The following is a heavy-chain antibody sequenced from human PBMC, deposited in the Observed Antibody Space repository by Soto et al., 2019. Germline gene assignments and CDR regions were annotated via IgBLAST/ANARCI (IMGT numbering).Heavy chain of an antibody. J-gene: IGHJ6*02. CDR2: ISWNSGTI. D-gene: IGHD2-8*02. Sequence: EVQVVESGGGLVQPGRSLRLSCAASGFSFDDYAMHWVRQAPGKGLEWVSGISWNSGTIGYADSVKGRFTISRDNAKNSLYLQMNSLRAEDTALYYCAKSTGGTANGRGVWGRGTTVTVSS. CDR3: AKSTGGTANGRGV. V-gene: IGHV3-9*01. CDR1: GFSFDDYA.